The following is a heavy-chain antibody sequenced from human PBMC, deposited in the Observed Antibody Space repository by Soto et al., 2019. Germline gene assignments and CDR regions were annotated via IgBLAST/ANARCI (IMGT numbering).Heavy chain of an antibody. CDR3: ASLNNGRPGDS. J-gene: IGHJ4*02. D-gene: IGHD2-8*01. CDR2: VYSNGHT. V-gene: IGHV4-39*01. CDR1: VDSISNKNYR. Sequence: SSETLSLTCTFSVDSISNKNYRWGGTRQPPGKGLEWIGTVYSNGHTYHNPSLKSRLAMAVDTSKNQFSLSLISVTAADTAVYFCASLNNGRPGDSWGQGTMVTVSS.